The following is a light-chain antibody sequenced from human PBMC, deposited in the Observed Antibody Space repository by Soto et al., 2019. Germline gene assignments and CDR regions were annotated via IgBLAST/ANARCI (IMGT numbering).Light chain of an antibody. V-gene: IGKV3-20*01. CDR2: AAS. CDR1: RGISSSY. Sequence: EIVLTQSPGTLYLSPGESTTLSCRASRGISSSYLAWYQQKPGQAPRLLIYAASTRATGIPDRFRGSGSATDFTLTISRLEPEDSAVYYCQQYGASPPYAFGQGTKLEIK. J-gene: IGKJ2*01. CDR3: QQYGASPPYA.